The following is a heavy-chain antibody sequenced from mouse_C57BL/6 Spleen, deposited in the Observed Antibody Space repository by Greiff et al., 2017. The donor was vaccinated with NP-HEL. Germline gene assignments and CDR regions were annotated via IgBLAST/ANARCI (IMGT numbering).Heavy chain of an antibody. J-gene: IGHJ2*01. CDR1: GFTFSSYA. CDR2: ISDGGSYT. Sequence: EVHLVESGGGLVKPGGSLKLSCAASGFTFSSYAMSWVRQTPEKRLEWVATISDGGSYTYYPDNVKGRFTISRDNAKNNLYLQMSHLKSEDTAMYYCARAVREYYFDYWGQGTTLTVSS. V-gene: IGHV5-4*01. CDR3: ARAVREYYFDY. D-gene: IGHD1-1*01.